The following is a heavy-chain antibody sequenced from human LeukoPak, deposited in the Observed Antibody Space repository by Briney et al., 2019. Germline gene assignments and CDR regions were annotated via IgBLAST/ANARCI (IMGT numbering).Heavy chain of an antibody. D-gene: IGHD3-22*01. CDR1: GGSISSYY. J-gene: IGHJ5*02. CDR2: IYYSGST. Sequence: SETLSLTCTVSGGSISSYYWSWIRQPPGKGLEWIGYIYYSGSTNYNPSLKSRVTISLDTSKNHLSLKLSSVTAADTAVYYCARESSGYYYDNWFDPWGQGTLVTVSS. V-gene: IGHV4-59*12. CDR3: ARESSGYYYDNWFDP.